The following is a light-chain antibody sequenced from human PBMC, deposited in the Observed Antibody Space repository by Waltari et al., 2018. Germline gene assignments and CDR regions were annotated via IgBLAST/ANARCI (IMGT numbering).Light chain of an antibody. CDR1: SSNIGKNY. Sequence: QSVLTQPPSVSAAPGQKVTISCSGSSSNIGKNYVSWYQQLSGTAPKLLIYEKSKRPSGIPDRFSGSKSGTSATLGITGLQTGDEADYYCGTWDTSLSAGFYVFGTGTKVTVL. CDR3: GTWDTSLSAGFYV. V-gene: IGLV1-51*02. CDR2: EKS. J-gene: IGLJ1*01.